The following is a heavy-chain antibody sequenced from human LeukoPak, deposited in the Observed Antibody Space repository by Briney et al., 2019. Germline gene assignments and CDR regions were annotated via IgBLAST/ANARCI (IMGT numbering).Heavy chain of an antibody. CDR2: IYPGDSDT. CDR1: GYSFTSYW. D-gene: IGHD2-15*01. V-gene: IGHV5-51*01. J-gene: IGHJ4*02. Sequence: GESLKISCKGSGYSFTSYWIGWVRQMPGKGLEWMGIIYPGDSDTRYSPSFQGQVTISADKSTSTAYLQWSSLKASDTAMYYCARPIPHCSGGSCYSVWGQGTLVTVSS. CDR3: ARPIPHCSGGSCYSV.